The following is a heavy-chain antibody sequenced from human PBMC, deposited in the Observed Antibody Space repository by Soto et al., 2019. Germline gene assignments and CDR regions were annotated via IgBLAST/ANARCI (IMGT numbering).Heavy chain of an antibody. CDR3: AHSWIEYSSSSWYFDL. J-gene: IGHJ2*01. D-gene: IGHD6-6*01. V-gene: IGHV2-5*02. CDR2: IYWDDDK. CDR1: GFSLSTSGVG. Sequence: SGPTLVNPTQTLTLTCTFSGFSLSTSGVGVGWIRQPPGKALEWLALIYWDDDKRYSPSLKSRLTITKDTSKNQVVLTMTNMDPVDTATYYCAHSWIEYSSSSWYFDLWGRGSLVTVSS.